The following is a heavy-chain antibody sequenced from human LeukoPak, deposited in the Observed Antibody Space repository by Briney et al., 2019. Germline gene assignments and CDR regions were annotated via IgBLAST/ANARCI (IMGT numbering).Heavy chain of an antibody. V-gene: IGHV3-30*03. CDR1: GFTFSSYD. Sequence: GGSLRLSCAASGFTFSSYDMHWVRQAPGKGLEWVAVISYDGSNKYYADSVKGRFTISRDNSKNTLYLQMNSLRAEDTAVYYCARDRYPLRSGPFDYWGQGTLVTVSS. J-gene: IGHJ4*02. CDR2: ISYDGSNK. CDR3: ARDRYPLRSGPFDY. D-gene: IGHD6-19*01.